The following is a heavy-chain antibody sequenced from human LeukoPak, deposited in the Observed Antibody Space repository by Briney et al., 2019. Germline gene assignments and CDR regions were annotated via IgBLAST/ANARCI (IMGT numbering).Heavy chain of an antibody. J-gene: IGHJ4*02. V-gene: IGHV4-59*01. Sequence: PSETLSLTCTVSGGSLSSYYWSWIRQPPGKGLEWIGYIYYSGSTNYNPSLKSRVTISVDTSKNQFSLKLSSVTAADTAVYYCARYYYDSSGYYYVLDYWGQGTLVTVSS. CDR2: IYYSGST. D-gene: IGHD3-22*01. CDR3: ARYYYDSSGYYYVLDY. CDR1: GGSLSSYY.